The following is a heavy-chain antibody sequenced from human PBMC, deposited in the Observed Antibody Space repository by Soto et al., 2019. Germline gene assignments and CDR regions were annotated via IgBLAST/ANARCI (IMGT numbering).Heavy chain of an antibody. CDR3: ARQNIVVGPAATKNYFDY. D-gene: IGHD2-2*01. CDR1: GGSISSYY. CDR2: IYYSGST. Sequence: QVQLQESGPGLVKPSETLSLTCTVSGGSISSYYWSWIRQPPGKGLEWIGYIYYSGSTNYNPSLKSRVHISVDTSQDQFSLKLSSVTAADTAVYYCARQNIVVGPAATKNYFDYWGQGTLVTVSS. V-gene: IGHV4-59*08. J-gene: IGHJ4*02.